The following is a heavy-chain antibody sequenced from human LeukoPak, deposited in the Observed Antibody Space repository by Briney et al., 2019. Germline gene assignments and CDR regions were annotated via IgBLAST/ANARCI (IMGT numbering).Heavy chain of an antibody. D-gene: IGHD3-22*01. J-gene: IGHJ3*02. Sequence: PGGSLRLSCAASGFTFSSYSMNWVRQAPGKGLEWVSSISSSSSYIYYADSVKGRFTISRDNAKNSLYLQMTSLRAEDTAVYYCARVHYYDSSGLGAFDIWGQGTMVTVSS. CDR3: ARVHYYDSSGLGAFDI. CDR2: ISSSSSYI. CDR1: GFTFSSYS. V-gene: IGHV3-21*01.